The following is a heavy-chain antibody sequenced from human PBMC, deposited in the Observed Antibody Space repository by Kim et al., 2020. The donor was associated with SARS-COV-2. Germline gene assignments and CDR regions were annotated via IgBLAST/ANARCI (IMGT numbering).Heavy chain of an antibody. CDR1: GFTFSSYT. V-gene: IGHV3-48*04. J-gene: IGHJ6*02. D-gene: IGHD6-19*01. CDR3: AREICGWYGGDSCYYGMDV. CDR2: ISGSSSTI. Sequence: GGSLRLSCAASGFTFSSYTMSWVRQAPGKGLEWVSYISGSSSTIYYADSVKGRFTISRDNAKNSLYLQMNSLRAEDTAVYYCAREICGWYGGDSCYYGMDVWGQGTLVTVSS.